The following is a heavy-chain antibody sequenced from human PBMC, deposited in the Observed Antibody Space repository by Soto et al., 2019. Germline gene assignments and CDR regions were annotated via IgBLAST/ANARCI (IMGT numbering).Heavy chain of an antibody. Sequence: PSETLSLTCTVSGGSISSCYWSWIRQPPGKGLEWIGFIYYSGSTNYNPSLKSRVTISVDTSKNQFSLKLSSVTAADTAVYYCARSRYSGYDSVDYWGQGTLVTVS. V-gene: IGHV4-59*01. CDR3: ARSRYSGYDSVDY. CDR2: IYYSGST. J-gene: IGHJ4*02. CDR1: GGSISSCY. D-gene: IGHD5-12*01.